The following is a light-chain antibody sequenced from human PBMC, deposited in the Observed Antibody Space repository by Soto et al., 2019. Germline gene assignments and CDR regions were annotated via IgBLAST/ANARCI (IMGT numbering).Light chain of an antibody. J-gene: IGLJ1*01. V-gene: IGLV3-21*02. CDR2: RNS. Sequence: SYELTQPASVSLAPGQTASITCWGDNIGTQSVHWYQQRPGQAPVLVVYRNSDRPSGISERFSGSNLENTAILTIRRVEAADEADYYCQVWDVSGDRYVFGPGTKLTVL. CDR3: QVWDVSGDRYV. CDR1: NIGTQS.